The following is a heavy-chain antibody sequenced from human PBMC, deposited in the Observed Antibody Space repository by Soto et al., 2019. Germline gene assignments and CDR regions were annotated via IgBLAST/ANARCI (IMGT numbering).Heavy chain of an antibody. CDR2: IYSGGST. Sequence: EVQLVESGGGLIQPGGSLRLSCAASGFTVSSNYMSWVRQAPGKGLEWVSVIYSGGSTYYADSVKGRFTISRDNSKNTLYLQMNSLRAEDTAVYYCARATYSHSGWYPLAYWGQGTLVTVSS. V-gene: IGHV3-53*01. J-gene: IGHJ4*02. D-gene: IGHD6-19*01. CDR3: ARATYSHSGWYPLAY. CDR1: GFTVSSNY.